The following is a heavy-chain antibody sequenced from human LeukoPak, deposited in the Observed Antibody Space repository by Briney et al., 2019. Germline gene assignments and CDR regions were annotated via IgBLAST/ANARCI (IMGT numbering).Heavy chain of an antibody. Sequence: PGGSLRLSCSASGFTFRTYGMHWVRQAPGKGLEWVSFIHYDGSDKYYADSVKGRFTISRDNSKNTLNLQMNSLRVEDTAVYYCAKDLRYPSGGSRGGPYYWGQGTLVTASS. J-gene: IGHJ4*02. CDR3: AKDLRYPSGGSRGGPYY. CDR2: IHYDGSDK. CDR1: GFTFRTYG. D-gene: IGHD2-15*01. V-gene: IGHV3-30*02.